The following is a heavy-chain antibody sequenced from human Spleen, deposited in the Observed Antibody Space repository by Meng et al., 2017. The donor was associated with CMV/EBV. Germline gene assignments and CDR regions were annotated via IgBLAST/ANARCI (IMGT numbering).Heavy chain of an antibody. D-gene: IGHD2-21*01. V-gene: IGHV3-48*01. CDR3: AKGGEAYCGADCYPDYFDY. Sequence: GESLKISCAASGFRFSNEAMHWVRQAPGKGLEWVSYISSSSSTIYYADSVKGRFTISRDNSKNTLYLQMHSLRAEDTAVYYCAKGGEAYCGADCYPDYFDYWGQGTLVTVSS. CDR1: GFRFSNEA. CDR2: ISSSSSTI. J-gene: IGHJ4*02.